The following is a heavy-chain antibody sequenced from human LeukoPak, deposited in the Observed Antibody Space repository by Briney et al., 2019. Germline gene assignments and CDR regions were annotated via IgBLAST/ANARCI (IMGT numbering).Heavy chain of an antibody. CDR1: GGTISSSSYY. Sequence: PSETLSLTCTVSGGTISSSSYYWGWIRQPQGMELEWIGSIYYSGSTYYNPSLKSRVTISVDTSKTQFSLKLSSVTAADTAVYYCARRTQEAGTGMSDYWGQGTLVTVSS. J-gene: IGHJ4*02. CDR3: ARRTQEAGTGMSDY. V-gene: IGHV4-39*01. CDR2: IYYSGST. D-gene: IGHD6-13*01.